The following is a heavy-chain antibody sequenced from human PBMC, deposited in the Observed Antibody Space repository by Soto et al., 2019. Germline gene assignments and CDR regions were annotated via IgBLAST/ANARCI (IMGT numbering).Heavy chain of an antibody. Sequence: SETLSLTCAVYGGSFSGYYWSWIRQPPGKGLEWIGEVNYRGSTNADPSLESRVTISLDTSKNQFSLRLRSVNAADTAVYYCARTYYYGSGSLYYFDYWGQGTLVTVSS. CDR1: GGSFSGYY. D-gene: IGHD3-10*01. J-gene: IGHJ4*02. CDR3: ARTYYYGSGSLYYFDY. V-gene: IGHV4-34*01. CDR2: VNYRGST.